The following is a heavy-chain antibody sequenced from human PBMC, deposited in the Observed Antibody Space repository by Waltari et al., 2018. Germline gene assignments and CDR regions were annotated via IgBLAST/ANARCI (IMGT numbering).Heavy chain of an antibody. Sequence: EVQLVQSGAEVKKPGESLKISCKGSGYSFTSYWIGWVRQMPGKGLEWMGSIYPGDSDTRYSPSFQGQVTISADKSISTAYLQWSSLKASDTAMYYCARLDRAPEYLDYYYGMDVWGQGTTVTVSS. J-gene: IGHJ6*02. CDR3: ARLDRAPEYLDYYYGMDV. D-gene: IGHD6-6*01. V-gene: IGHV5-51*01. CDR1: GYSFTSYW. CDR2: IYPGDSDT.